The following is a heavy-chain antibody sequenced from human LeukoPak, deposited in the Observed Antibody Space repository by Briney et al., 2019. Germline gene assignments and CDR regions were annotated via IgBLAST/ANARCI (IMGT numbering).Heavy chain of an antibody. D-gene: IGHD4-11*01. CDR1: GGSISSYY. J-gene: IGHJ4*02. CDR2: IYYSGST. V-gene: IGHV4-59*08. Sequence: SETVSLTCTVSGGSISSYYWSWIRQPPGKGLEWIGYIYYSGSTNYNPSLKSRVTISVDTSKNQFSLKLSSVTAADTAVYYCARHGNYDDFDYWGQGTLVTVSS. CDR3: ARHGNYDDFDY.